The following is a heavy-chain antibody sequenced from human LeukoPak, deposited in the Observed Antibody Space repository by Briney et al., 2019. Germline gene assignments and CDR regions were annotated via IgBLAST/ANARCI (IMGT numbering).Heavy chain of an antibody. V-gene: IGHV3-66*02. Sequence: PGGSLRLSCAASGFTVSSNYMSWVRQAPGKGLEWVSVIYSGGSTYYADSVKGRFTISRDNYRNTLYLQMNSLRAEDTAVYYCARSHDFWSGYYAFDYWGQGTLVTVSS. CDR3: ARSHDFWSGYYAFDY. D-gene: IGHD3-3*01. CDR2: IYSGGST. CDR1: GFTVSSNY. J-gene: IGHJ4*02.